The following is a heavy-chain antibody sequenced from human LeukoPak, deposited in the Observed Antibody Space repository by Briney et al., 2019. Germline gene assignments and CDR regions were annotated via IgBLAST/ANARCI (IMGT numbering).Heavy chain of an antibody. D-gene: IGHD3-10*01. CDR1: GGSISSYY. Sequence: SETLSLTCTVSGGSISSYYWSWIRQPAGKGLEWIGRIYTSGSTNYNPSLKSRVTMSVDTSKNQFSLKLSSVTAADTAMYYCARDWGYYYGSGSSYYGMDVWGQGTTVTVSS. CDR3: ARDWGYYYGSGSSYYGMDV. CDR2: IYTSGST. J-gene: IGHJ6*02. V-gene: IGHV4-4*07.